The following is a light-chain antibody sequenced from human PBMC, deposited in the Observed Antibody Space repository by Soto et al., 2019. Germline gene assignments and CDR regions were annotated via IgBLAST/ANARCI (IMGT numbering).Light chain of an antibody. J-gene: IGKJ4*01. CDR3: QQYYSTRLT. CDR1: QSVLYSSNNKNY. Sequence: DIAMTQSPDSLAVSLGERATINCKSSQSVLYSSNNKNYLAWYQQKPGQPPKLLIYWASTRESGVPDRFSGSGSGTDFPLTISSLQAEDVAVYYCQQYYSTRLTFGGGTKV. V-gene: IGKV4-1*01. CDR2: WAS.